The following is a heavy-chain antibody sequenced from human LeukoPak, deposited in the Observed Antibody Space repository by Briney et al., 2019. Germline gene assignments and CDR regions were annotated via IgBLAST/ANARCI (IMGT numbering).Heavy chain of an antibody. CDR1: GGTFSSYA. Sequence: GASVKVSCKASGGTFSSYAISWVRQAPGQGLEWMGGIIPIFGTANYAQKFQGRVTITADESTSTAYMELSSLRSEDTAVYYCAREYSSSSGGFDYWGQGTLVTVSS. CDR3: AREYSSSSGGFDY. D-gene: IGHD6-6*01. J-gene: IGHJ4*02. V-gene: IGHV1-69*01. CDR2: IIPIFGTA.